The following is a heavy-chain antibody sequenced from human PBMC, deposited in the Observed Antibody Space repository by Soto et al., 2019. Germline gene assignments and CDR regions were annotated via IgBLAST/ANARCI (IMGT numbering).Heavy chain of an antibody. V-gene: IGHV3-23*01. D-gene: IGHD6-19*01. Sequence: PGGSLRLSCAASGFTFSSYAMSWVRQAPGKGLEWVSAISGSGGSTYYADSVKGRFTISRDNSKNTLHLQMNSLRAEETDVYYCAKSYSSGWPTLMDVWGPGTTVTVSS. CDR1: GFTFSSYA. CDR2: ISGSGGST. CDR3: AKSYSSGWPTLMDV. J-gene: IGHJ6*02.